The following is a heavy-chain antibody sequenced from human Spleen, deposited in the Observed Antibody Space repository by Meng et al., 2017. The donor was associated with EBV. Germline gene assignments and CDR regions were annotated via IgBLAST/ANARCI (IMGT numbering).Heavy chain of an antibody. J-gene: IGHJ5*02. D-gene: IGHD6-19*01. Sequence: QGKLVRTGAWVRRPGDSGKLSCKASGYTFTNYYIHWVRQAPTQGLEWMGIINPSSGTTSYAQNFQGRVTMTRDMSTGTVYMELSNLKSEDTAIYYCALADGVLAVAARGYNWFDLWGQGTLVTVSS. V-gene: IGHV1-46*01. CDR2: INPSSGTT. CDR3: ALADGVLAVAARGYNWFDL. CDR1: GYTFTNYY.